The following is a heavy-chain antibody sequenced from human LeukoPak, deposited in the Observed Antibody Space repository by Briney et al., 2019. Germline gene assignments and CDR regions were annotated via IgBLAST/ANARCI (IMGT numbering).Heavy chain of an antibody. D-gene: IGHD6-13*01. J-gene: IGHJ4*02. Sequence: PSETLSLTCTVSGGSISSYYWSWIRQPPGKGLEWIGYIYYSGSTYYNPSLKSRVTISVDTSKNQFSLKLSSVTAADTAVYYCASFYSSWYSVDYWGQGTLVTVSS. CDR1: GGSISSYY. CDR2: IYYSGST. CDR3: ASFYSSWYSVDY. V-gene: IGHV4-59*04.